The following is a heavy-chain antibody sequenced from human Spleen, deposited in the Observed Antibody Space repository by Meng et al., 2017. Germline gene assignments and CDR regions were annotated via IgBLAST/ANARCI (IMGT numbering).Heavy chain of an antibody. J-gene: IGHJ4*02. D-gene: IGHD2-2*01. CDR3: ARKAGNCISTTCYSLDY. V-gene: IGHV1-69*13. CDR1: GGTFSSYA. CDR2: IIPMFGSA. Sequence: SVKVSCKASGGTFSSYAISWVRQAPGQRLEWMGGIIPMFGSANYAQKFQGRVTITSDESTSTVYMELTRLTSEDTAVYFCARKAGNCISTTCYSLDYWGQGTLVTVSS.